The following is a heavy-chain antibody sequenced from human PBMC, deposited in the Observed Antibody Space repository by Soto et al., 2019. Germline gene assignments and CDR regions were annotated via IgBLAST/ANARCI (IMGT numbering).Heavy chain of an antibody. CDR3: AKAQISRYGSGSYFDY. Sequence: GGSLRLSCAASGFTFDDYAMHWVRQAPGKGLEWVSGISWNSGSIGYADSVKGRFTISRDNAKNSLYLQMNSLRAEDTALYYCAKAQISRYGSGSYFDYWGQGTLVTVSS. J-gene: IGHJ4*02. D-gene: IGHD3-10*01. V-gene: IGHV3-9*01. CDR2: ISWNSGSI. CDR1: GFTFDDYA.